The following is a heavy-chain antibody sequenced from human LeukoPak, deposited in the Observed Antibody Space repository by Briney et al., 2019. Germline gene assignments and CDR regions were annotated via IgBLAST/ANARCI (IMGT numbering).Heavy chain of an antibody. D-gene: IGHD3-22*01. CDR2: ISISSTYI. J-gene: IGHJ4*02. V-gene: IGHV3-21*01. Sequence: PGGSLRLSCAASGFTFDRYAMNWVRQPPGKGLDWVSSISISSTYIYYADSVKGRFTISRDNAKNSLYLQMNSLRAEDTAVYYCARYDSSDYYFDYWGQGTLVTASS. CDR1: GFTFDRYA. CDR3: ARYDSSDYYFDY.